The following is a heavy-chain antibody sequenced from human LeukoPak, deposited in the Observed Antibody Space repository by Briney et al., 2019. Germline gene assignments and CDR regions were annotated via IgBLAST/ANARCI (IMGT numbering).Heavy chain of an antibody. CDR2: INPNSGGT. Sequence: ASVKVPCKASGYTFTGYYMHWVRQAPGQGLEWMGWINPNSGGTNYAQKFQGRVTMTRDTSISTAYMELSRLRSDDTAVYYCARVGYSSSLDSSDAFDIWGQGTMVTVSS. V-gene: IGHV1-2*02. CDR1: GYTFTGYY. CDR3: ARVGYSSSLDSSDAFDI. D-gene: IGHD6-6*01. J-gene: IGHJ3*02.